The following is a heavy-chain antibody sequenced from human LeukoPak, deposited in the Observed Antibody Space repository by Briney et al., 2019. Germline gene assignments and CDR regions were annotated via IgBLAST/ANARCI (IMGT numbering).Heavy chain of an antibody. V-gene: IGHV1-2*02. CDR1: GYTFTGYY. J-gene: IGHJ4*02. D-gene: IGHD1-14*01. CDR2: IDPKRGGT. CDR3: ATSIEAEIWYFDY. Sequence: APVKVSCKASGYTFTGYYMHWVRQAPGQGLEWMGWIDPKRGGTNYAQKFQGRVTMTRDTSISTAYMEVSRLRSDDTAVYYCATSIEAEIWYFDYWGQGTLVTVSS.